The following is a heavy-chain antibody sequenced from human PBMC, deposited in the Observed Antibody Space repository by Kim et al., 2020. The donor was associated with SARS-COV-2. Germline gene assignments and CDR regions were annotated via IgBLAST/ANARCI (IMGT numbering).Heavy chain of an antibody. D-gene: IGHD6-13*01. J-gene: IGHJ6*02. CDR2: INPNSGGT. V-gene: IGHV1-2*02. Sequence: ASVKVSCKASGYTFTGYYMHWVRQAPGQGLEWMGWINPNSGGTNYAQKFQGRVTMTRDTSISTAYMELSRLRSDDTAVYYCARSSSWPLHYYYYGMDVWGQGTTVTVSS. CDR1: GYTFTGYY. CDR3: ARSSSWPLHYYYYGMDV.